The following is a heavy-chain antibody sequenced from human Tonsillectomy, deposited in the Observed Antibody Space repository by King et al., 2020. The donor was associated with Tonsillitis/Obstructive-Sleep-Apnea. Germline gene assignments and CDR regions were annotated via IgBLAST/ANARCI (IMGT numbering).Heavy chain of an antibody. CDR1: GYTFTRYV. J-gene: IGHJ6*03. CDR2: ISAYNGNT. V-gene: IGHV1-18*01. D-gene: IGHD2-2*02. CDR3: AREYQLLYGGYYYYYMDG. Sequence: QLVQSGAEVKKTGASVKVSCKASGYTFTRYVITWVRQAPGQGLEWMGWISAYNGNTNYAQNLQGRVTMTTDTSTSTAYMELRSLRSDDTAGYYCAREYQLLYGGYYYYYMDGWGKGTSVTVSS.